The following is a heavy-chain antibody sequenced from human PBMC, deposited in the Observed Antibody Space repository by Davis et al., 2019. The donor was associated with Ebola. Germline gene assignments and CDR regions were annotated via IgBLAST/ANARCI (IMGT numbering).Heavy chain of an antibody. CDR1: GYTFTSYY. CDR2: IIPIFGTA. J-gene: IGHJ6*02. Sequence: SVKVSCKASGYTFTSYYMHWVRQAPGQGLEWMGGIIPIFGTANYAQKFQGRVTITADESTSTAYMELSSLRSENTAVYYCARDNCSGGSCWYGMDVWGQGTTVTVSS. CDR3: ARDNCSGGSCWYGMDV. D-gene: IGHD2-15*01. V-gene: IGHV1-69*13.